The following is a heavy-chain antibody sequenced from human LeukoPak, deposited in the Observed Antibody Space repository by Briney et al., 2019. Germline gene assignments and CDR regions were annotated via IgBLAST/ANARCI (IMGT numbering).Heavy chain of an antibody. CDR1: GFTLSSYE. J-gene: IGHJ4*02. CDR2: IGYGGADS. D-gene: IGHD4/OR15-4a*01. Sequence: GSPRLSCTVSGFTLSSYEMTWFRQAPGKGLEWVSSIGYGGADSHYADSVKGRFTISRDNSKNTLYLQLSSLRAEDTAVYYCARRAGAYSHPYDYWGQGTLVTVSS. V-gene: IGHV3-23*01. CDR3: ARRAGAYSHPYDY.